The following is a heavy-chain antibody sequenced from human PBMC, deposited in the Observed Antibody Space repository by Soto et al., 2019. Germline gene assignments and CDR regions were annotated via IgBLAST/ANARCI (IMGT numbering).Heavy chain of an antibody. V-gene: IGHV1-69*13. CDR2: IIPIFGTG. Sequence: ASVKASCKASGGTLSSDAISWGREAPGQGLEWMGGIIPIFGTGNYAQKFQGRVTITADESTSTAYMELSSLRSEDTAVYYCATIVYTGLGSCYCCMGGRGKGKRVTASS. CDR3: ATIVYTGLGSCYCCMGG. J-gene: IGHJ6*01. CDR1: GGTLSSDA. D-gene: IGHD7-27*01.